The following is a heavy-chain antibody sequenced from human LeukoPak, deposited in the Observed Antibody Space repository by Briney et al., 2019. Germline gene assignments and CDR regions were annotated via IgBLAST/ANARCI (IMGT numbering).Heavy chain of an antibody. Sequence: SETLSLTCTVSGGSISSYYWSWIRQPAGKGLEWIGRIYTSGSTNYNPSLKSRVTMSVDTSKNQFSLKLSSVTAADTAVYYCARDLGSVVAAHNCYDPWGQGTLVNVSS. J-gene: IGHJ5*02. V-gene: IGHV4-4*07. CDR2: IYTSGST. CDR3: ARDLGSVVAAHNCYDP. D-gene: IGHD2-15*01. CDR1: GGSISSYY.